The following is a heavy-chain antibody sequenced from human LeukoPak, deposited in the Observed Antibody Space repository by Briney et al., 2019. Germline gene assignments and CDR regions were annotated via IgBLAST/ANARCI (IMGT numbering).Heavy chain of an antibody. V-gene: IGHV3-11*01. CDR1: GFTFSNYY. CDR3: ATWTGIIPY. CDR2: ISSGDGTT. J-gene: IGHJ4*02. D-gene: IGHD1-1*01. Sequence: PGGSLRLSCAASGFTFSNYYMTWIRQAPGKGLEWVSYISSGDGTTYYADSVKGRFTISRDNAKNSLFLQMNNLRAEDTAVYYCATWTGIIPYWGQGTLVTVSS.